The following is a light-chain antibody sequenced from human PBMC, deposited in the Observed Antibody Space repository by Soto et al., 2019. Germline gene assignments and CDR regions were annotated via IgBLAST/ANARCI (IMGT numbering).Light chain of an antibody. V-gene: IGKV3-15*01. CDR2: GAS. CDR3: QQYNDWPRT. CDR1: QSVDSY. J-gene: IGKJ1*01. Sequence: ILMTQSPDTLSVSLGQRVTLSCRASQSVDSYLAWYQQRPGQSPRLLIYGASTRATGVPARFSGSGSGTDFTLTISILQSEDLGIYYCQQYNDWPRTFGPGTKVELK.